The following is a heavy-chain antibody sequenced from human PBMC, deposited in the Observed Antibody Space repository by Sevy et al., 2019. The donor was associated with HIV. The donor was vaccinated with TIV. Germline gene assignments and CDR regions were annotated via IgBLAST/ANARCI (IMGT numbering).Heavy chain of an antibody. J-gene: IGHJ4*02. V-gene: IGHV3-23*01. CDR1: GFTFSSYA. CDR3: AKDRYIVVVPAATEAFDY. CDR2: ISGSGGST. D-gene: IGHD2-2*01. Sequence: GGSLRLSCAASGFTFSSYAMSWVRQAPGKGLEWVSAISGSGGSTYYADSVKGRFTISRDNSKNTRCLQMNSLRAEDTAVYYCAKDRYIVVVPAATEAFDYWGQGTLVTVSS.